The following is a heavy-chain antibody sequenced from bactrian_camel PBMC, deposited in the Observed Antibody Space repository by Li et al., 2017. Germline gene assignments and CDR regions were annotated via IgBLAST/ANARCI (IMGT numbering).Heavy chain of an antibody. CDR2: ILSGAKSP. D-gene: IGHD2*01. Sequence: QVQLVESGGGSVQAGGSLRLSCAASGYTSSINYMGWFRQAPGKEREGLAAILSGAKSPIYADSVKGRFTISQDNAKNTVYLQMNMLRPEDTGVYVCAVMV. V-gene: IGHV3S53*01. CDR1: GYTSSINY.